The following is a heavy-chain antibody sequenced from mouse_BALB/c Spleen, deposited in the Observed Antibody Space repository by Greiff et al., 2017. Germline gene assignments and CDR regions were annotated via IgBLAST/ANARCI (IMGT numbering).Heavy chain of an antibody. V-gene: IGHV1-4*02. CDR1: GYTFTSYT. CDR3: ARSSYYGRSYRYCDV. D-gene: IGHD1-1*01. Sequence: VQLQQSAAELARPGASVKMSCKASGYTFTSYTMHWVKQRPGQGLEWIGYINPSSGYTEYNQKFKDKTTLTADKSSSTAYMQLSSLTSEDSAVYYCARSSYYGRSYRYCDVWGAGTTVTVSS. CDR2: INPSSGYT. J-gene: IGHJ1*01.